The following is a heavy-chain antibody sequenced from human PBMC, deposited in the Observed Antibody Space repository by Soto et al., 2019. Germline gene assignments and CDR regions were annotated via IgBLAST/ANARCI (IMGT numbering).Heavy chain of an antibody. J-gene: IGHJ3*02. CDR1: GFTFRTYA. V-gene: IGHV3-30*04. CDR3: ARVYVEVTHRNAFDI. CDR2: ISYDGSQK. D-gene: IGHD2-21*02. Sequence: PGGSLRLSCAASGFTFRTYAFHWVRQAPGKGLEWVALISYDGSQKYYAQSVEGRFTASRDNSKNTLNLHLNSLRVEDTAVYYCARVYVEVTHRNAFDIWGRVTMVTVSS.